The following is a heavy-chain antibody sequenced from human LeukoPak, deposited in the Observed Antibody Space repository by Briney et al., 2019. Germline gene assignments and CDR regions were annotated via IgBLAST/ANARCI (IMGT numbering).Heavy chain of an antibody. D-gene: IGHD3-22*01. V-gene: IGHV1-2*02. CDR3: ASAWADSSGHDY. CDR2: INPNSGGT. CDR1: GYTFTGYY. J-gene: IGHJ4*02. Sequence: ASVKVSCKASGYTFTGYYMHWVRQAPGQGLEWMGWINPNSGGTNYAQKFQGRVTMTRDTSIITAYMELSRLRSDDTAVYYCASAWADSSGHDYWGQGTLVTVSS.